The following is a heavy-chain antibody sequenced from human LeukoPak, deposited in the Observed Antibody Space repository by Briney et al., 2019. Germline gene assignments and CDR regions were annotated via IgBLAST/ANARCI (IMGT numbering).Heavy chain of an antibody. J-gene: IGHJ4*02. Sequence: SETLSLTCTVSGGSIISSAYYWCWIRQPPGKGLEWIGYIYYSGSTYYNPSLKSRVTISLDTSRNQFSLKLSSVTAADTAVYYCVRTEVSSGSEDYWGQGTLVTVSS. V-gene: IGHV4-30-4*08. CDR2: IYYSGST. D-gene: IGHD6-19*01. CDR3: VRTEVSSGSEDY. CDR1: GGSIISSAYY.